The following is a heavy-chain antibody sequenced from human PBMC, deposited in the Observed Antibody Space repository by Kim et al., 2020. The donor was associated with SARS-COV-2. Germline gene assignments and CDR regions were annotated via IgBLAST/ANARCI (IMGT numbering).Heavy chain of an antibody. Sequence: SETLSLTCAVYGGSFSGYYWSWIRQPPGKGLEWIGEINHSGSTNYNPSLKSRVTISVDTSKNQFSLKLSSVTAADTAVYYCARARITIFGVVIFYYGMDVWAKGPRSPSP. CDR2: INHSGST. CDR3: ARARITIFGVVIFYYGMDV. CDR1: GGSFSGYY. J-gene: IGHJ6*02. D-gene: IGHD3-3*01. V-gene: IGHV4-34*01.